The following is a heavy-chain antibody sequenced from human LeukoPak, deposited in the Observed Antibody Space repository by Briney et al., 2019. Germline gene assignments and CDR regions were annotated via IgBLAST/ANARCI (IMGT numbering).Heavy chain of an antibody. CDR3: AKDRVNWYFDL. CDR2: SSASGSNI. Sequence: PGGSLRLSCAASGFTFTSYEMNWVRQAPGKGLEWLSYSSASGSNIYYADSVQGRFTISRDNSKNTLSLQMNSLRAEDTAVYYCAKDRVNWYFDLWGRGTLVTVSS. J-gene: IGHJ2*01. V-gene: IGHV3-48*03. D-gene: IGHD3-10*01. CDR1: GFTFTSYE.